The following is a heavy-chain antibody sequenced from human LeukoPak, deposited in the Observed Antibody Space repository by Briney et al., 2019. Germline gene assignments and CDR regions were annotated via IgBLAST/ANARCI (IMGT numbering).Heavy chain of an antibody. CDR1: GITLSSHS. J-gene: IGHJ4*02. V-gene: IGHV3-48*01. CDR3: ARGQASGSFIIDC. CDR2: IDSGSSSI. D-gene: IGHD3-10*01. Sequence: PGGSLRLSCAASGITLSSHSMHWVRQAPGKGLEWVSFIDSGSSSIHYAASVQGRFTISRDNAKNSLYLQMDSLRAEDTAVYYCARGQASGSFIIDCWGQGTLVTVSS.